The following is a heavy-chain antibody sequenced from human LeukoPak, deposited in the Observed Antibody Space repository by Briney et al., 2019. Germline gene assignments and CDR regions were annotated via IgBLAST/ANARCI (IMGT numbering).Heavy chain of an antibody. D-gene: IGHD2-15*01. J-gene: IGHJ5*02. CDR1: GFTFNNYS. CDR3: ARHPWGYDL. CDR2: ISTYSTYI. V-gene: IGHV3-21*01. Sequence: GGSLRLSCAASGFTFNNYSIHWVRQAPGKGLEWVSSISTYSTYISYADSVKGRFTISRDNSKDSLYLHMNSLKAEDTAVYYCARHPWGYDLWGQGTLVTVS.